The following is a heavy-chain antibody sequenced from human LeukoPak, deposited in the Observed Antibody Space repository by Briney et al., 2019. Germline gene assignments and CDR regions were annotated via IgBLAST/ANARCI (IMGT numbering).Heavy chain of an antibody. D-gene: IGHD4-17*01. CDR3: ARNRYGDYVPYDY. V-gene: IGHV3-66*02. CDR1: GFTASSNY. CDR2: IYSGGST. Sequence: GGSLRLSCAASGFTASSNYMSWVRQAPGKGLEWVSVIYSGGSTYYADSVKGRFTISRDNSKNTLYLQMNSLRAEDTAVYYCARNRYGDYVPYDYWGQGTLVTVSS. J-gene: IGHJ4*02.